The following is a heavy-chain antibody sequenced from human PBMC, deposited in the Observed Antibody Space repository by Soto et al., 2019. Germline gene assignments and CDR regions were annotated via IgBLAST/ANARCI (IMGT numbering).Heavy chain of an antibody. CDR2: INSDGSST. CDR1: GFTFSSYW. V-gene: IGHV3-74*01. CDR3: ARDRVVVTHYYYYYGMDV. Sequence: GGSLRLSCAASGFTFSSYWMHWVRQAPGKGLVWVSRINSDGSSTSYADSVKGRFTISRDNAKNTLYLQMNSLRAEDTAVYYCARDRVVVTHYYYYYGMDVWGQGTTVTVSS. D-gene: IGHD2-21*02. J-gene: IGHJ6*02.